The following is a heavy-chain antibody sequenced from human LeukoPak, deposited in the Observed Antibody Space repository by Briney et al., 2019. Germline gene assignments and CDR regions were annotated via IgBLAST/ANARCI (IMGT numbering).Heavy chain of an antibody. Sequence: GRSLRLSCAASGFTFSSYAMHWVRQAPGKGLEWVAVISYDGSNKYYADSVKGRFTISRENSKNTLYLQMNSLRAEDTAVYYCAKDLEGNPQWLAPQYRYGMDVWGQGTTVTVSS. J-gene: IGHJ6*02. D-gene: IGHD6-19*01. V-gene: IGHV3-30-3*01. CDR2: ISYDGSNK. CDR3: AKDLEGNPQWLAPQYRYGMDV. CDR1: GFTFSSYA.